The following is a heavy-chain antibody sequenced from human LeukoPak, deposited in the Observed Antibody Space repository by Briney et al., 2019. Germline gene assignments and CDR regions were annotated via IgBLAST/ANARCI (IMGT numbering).Heavy chain of an antibody. CDR3: ARDGRGSYPFDAFDI. D-gene: IGHD1-26*01. CDR2: IYYSGST. V-gene: IGHV4-39*07. J-gene: IGHJ3*02. Sequence: SETLSLTCTVSGGSISSSSYYWGWIRQPPGKGLEWIGSIYYSGSTYYNPSLKSRVTISVDTSKNQFSLKLSSVTAADTAVYYCARDGRGSYPFDAFDIWGQGTMVTVSS. CDR1: GGSISSSSYY.